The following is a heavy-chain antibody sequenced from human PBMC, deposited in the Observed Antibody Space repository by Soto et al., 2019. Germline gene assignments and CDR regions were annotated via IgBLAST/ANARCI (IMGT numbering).Heavy chain of an antibody. CDR3: ARDRREYSGYASWDAFDI. CDR1: GGTFSSYA. CDR2: IIPIFGTA. J-gene: IGHJ3*02. D-gene: IGHD5-12*01. Sequence: SVKISCKASGGTFSSYAISWVRQAPGQGLEWMGGIIPIFGTANYAQKFQGRVTITADESTSTAYMELSSLRSEDTAVYYCARDRREYSGYASWDAFDIWGQGTMVTVS. V-gene: IGHV1-69*13.